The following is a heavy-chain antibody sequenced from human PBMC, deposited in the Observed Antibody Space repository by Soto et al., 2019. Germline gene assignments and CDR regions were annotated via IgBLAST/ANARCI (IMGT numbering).Heavy chain of an antibody. CDR2: INPSGGST. CDR3: ARELSGSYSRYYYYGMDV. V-gene: IGHV1-46*01. D-gene: IGHD1-26*01. CDR1: GGTFSSYY. Sequence: ASVKVSCKASGGTFSSYYMHWVRQAPGQGLEWMGIINPSGGSTSYAQKFQGRVTMTRDTSTSTVYMELSSLRSEDTAVHYCARELSGSYSRYYYYGMDVWGQGTTVTVSS. J-gene: IGHJ6*02.